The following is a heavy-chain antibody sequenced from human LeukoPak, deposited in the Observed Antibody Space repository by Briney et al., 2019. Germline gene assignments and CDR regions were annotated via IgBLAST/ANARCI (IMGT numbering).Heavy chain of an antibody. Sequence: ASVKVSCKASGYTFTGYYMHWVRQAPGQGLEWMGWINPNSGGTNYAQKFQGRVTMTRDTSISTAYMELSRLRSDDTAVYYCAGVYATMMPGYYYMDVWGKGTTVTVSS. CDR2: INPNSGGT. J-gene: IGHJ6*03. V-gene: IGHV1-2*02. D-gene: IGHD3-22*01. CDR3: AGVYATMMPGYYYMDV. CDR1: GYTFTGYY.